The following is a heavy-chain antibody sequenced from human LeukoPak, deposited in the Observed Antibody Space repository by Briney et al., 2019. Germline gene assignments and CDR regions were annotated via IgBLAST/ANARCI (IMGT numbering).Heavy chain of an antibody. D-gene: IGHD1-26*01. J-gene: IGHJ4*02. CDR1: GFTSSNYA. CDR3: ARGVGATSWSDY. CDR2: ISGSGDNT. Sequence: GGSLRLSCAASGFTSSNYAMNWVRQAPGKGLEWVSGISGSGDNTYYADSVKGRFTISRDNAKNSLYLQMNSLRAEDTAVYYCARGVGATSWSDYWGQGTLVTVSS. V-gene: IGHV3-23*01.